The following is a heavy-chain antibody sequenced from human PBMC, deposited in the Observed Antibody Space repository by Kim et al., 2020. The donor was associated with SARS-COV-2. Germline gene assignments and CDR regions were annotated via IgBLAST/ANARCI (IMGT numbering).Heavy chain of an antibody. V-gene: IGHV3-7*01. J-gene: IGHJ6*02. Sequence: GGSLRLSCAASGFTFSSYWMIWVRQAPGKGLEWVADIKQDGNDKCYVDSVKGRFTISRDNAKNSLYLQMNSLRDEDTAVYYCARAALRFRGRGMDVWGQGTTVTVSS. CDR3: ARAALRFRGRGMDV. CDR2: IKQDGNDK. D-gene: IGHD5-12*01. CDR1: GFTFSSYW.